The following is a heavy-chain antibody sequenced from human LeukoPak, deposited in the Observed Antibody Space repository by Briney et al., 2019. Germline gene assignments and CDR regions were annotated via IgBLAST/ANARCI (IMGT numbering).Heavy chain of an antibody. Sequence: GGSLRLSCAASGFTFSTYSMSWVRQAPGKGLEWVSSISSDSNHRFYADSLKGRFTISRDNAKNSLYLKLIGLRAEDTAVYYCARVAFGLYVMDVWGQGTTVTVSS. CDR3: ARVAFGLYVMDV. V-gene: IGHV3-21*01. CDR1: GFTFSTYS. D-gene: IGHD3-3*01. J-gene: IGHJ6*02. CDR2: ISSDSNHR.